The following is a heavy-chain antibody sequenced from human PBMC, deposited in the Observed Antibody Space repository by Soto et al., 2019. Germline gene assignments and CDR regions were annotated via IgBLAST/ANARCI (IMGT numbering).Heavy chain of an antibody. CDR1: GFTFSSYA. V-gene: IGHV3-23*01. D-gene: IGHD2-15*01. J-gene: IGHJ4*02. Sequence: GGSLRLSCAASGFTFSSYAMSWVRQAPGKGLEWVSAISGSGGSTYYADSVKGRFTISRDDSKNTLYLQMNSLRAEDTAVYYCAKXPESGIVAWSYFDYWGQGTLVTVSS. CDR2: ISGSGGST. CDR3: AKXPESGIVAWSYFDY.